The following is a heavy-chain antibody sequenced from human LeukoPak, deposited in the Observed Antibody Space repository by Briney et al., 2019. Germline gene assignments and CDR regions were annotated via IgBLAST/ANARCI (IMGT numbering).Heavy chain of an antibody. D-gene: IGHD3-16*01. CDR3: ARWGGTRQFYFDY. Sequence: PGFSLRLSCAASGFSLSNYGLHWVRQGPGKGLEGLAVINYDGSNRYYADSVKGRFTISKDSSENTLYLQMNRLRADDTAIYYCARWGGTRQFYFDYWGQGTLATVSS. V-gene: IGHV3-33*01. CDR1: GFSLSNYG. J-gene: IGHJ4*02. CDR2: INYDGSNR.